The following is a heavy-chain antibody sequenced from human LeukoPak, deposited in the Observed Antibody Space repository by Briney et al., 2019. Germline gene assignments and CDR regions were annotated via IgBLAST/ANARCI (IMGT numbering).Heavy chain of an antibody. CDR2: ISGSSTTI. CDR3: ARSAGSGSYPFDY. Sequence: PGGSLRLSCAASGFTFSSYGMHWVRQAPGKGLEWFSYISGSSTTIYYADSVKGRFTVSRDNAKNSLYLQMNSLRDEDTAVYYCARSAGSGSYPFDYWGQGTLVTVSS. CDR1: GFTFSSYG. J-gene: IGHJ4*02. V-gene: IGHV3-48*02. D-gene: IGHD1-26*01.